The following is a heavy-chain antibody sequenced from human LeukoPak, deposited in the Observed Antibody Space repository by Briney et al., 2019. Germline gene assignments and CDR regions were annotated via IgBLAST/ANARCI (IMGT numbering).Heavy chain of an antibody. V-gene: IGHV1-2*02. Sequence: ASVKVSCKASGYTFTGYYMHWVRQAPGQGLEWMGWINPNSGGTNYAQKFQGRVTMTRDTSISTAYMELSRLRSDDTAAYYCARDRMYYDYVWGSYPRDYWGQGTLVTVSS. CDR2: INPNSGGT. CDR3: ARDRMYYDYVWGSYPRDY. CDR1: GYTFTGYY. D-gene: IGHD3-16*02. J-gene: IGHJ4*02.